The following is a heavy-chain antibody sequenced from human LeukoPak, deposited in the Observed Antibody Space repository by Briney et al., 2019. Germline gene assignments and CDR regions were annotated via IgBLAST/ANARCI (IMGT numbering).Heavy chain of an antibody. J-gene: IGHJ6*03. D-gene: IGHD3-22*01. CDR3: ARVHYDSSGYWRYYYYYMDV. CDR1: GFTFSTYS. V-gene: IGHV3-21*04. CDR2: ISSSSNYI. Sequence: GGSLRLSCAASGFTFSTYSMNWVRQAPGKGLEWVSSISSSSNYIYYADSVKGRFTISRDNAKNSLYLQMNSLRAEDTAFYHCARVHYDSSGYWRYYYYYMDVWGKGTTVTISS.